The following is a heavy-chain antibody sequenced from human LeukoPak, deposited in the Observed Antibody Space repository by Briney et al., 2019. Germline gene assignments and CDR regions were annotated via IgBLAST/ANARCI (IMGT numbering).Heavy chain of an antibody. Sequence: SETLSPTCIVSGGSISSYYWSWIRQPPGKGLEWIGYIYYSGSTNYNPSLKSRVTISVDTSKNQFSLKLSSVTAADTAVYYCARAGYGDYVSAWGQGTLVTVSS. CDR3: ARAGYGDYVSA. CDR2: IYYSGST. D-gene: IGHD4-17*01. J-gene: IGHJ5*02. CDR1: GGSISSYY. V-gene: IGHV4-59*01.